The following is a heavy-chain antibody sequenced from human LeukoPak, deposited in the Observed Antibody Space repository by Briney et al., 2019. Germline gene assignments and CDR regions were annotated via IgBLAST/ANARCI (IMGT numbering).Heavy chain of an antibody. J-gene: IGHJ6*03. D-gene: IGHD6-25*01. Sequence: GGSLRLSCAASGLTLTDYSMTWVRQAPGKGLEWVSSISTVSTYTFYSDSVKGRFTISRDNRKNTLYLQMSSLSAEDTAVYYCARDGRGFYYYYYMDVWGRGTAVTVSS. CDR3: ARDGRGFYYYYYMDV. CDR2: ISTVSTYT. CDR1: GLTLTDYS. V-gene: IGHV3-21*01.